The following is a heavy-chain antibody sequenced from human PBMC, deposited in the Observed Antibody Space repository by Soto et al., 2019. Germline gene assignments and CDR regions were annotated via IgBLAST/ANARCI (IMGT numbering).Heavy chain of an antibody. CDR2: TSAYNGNT. V-gene: IGHV1-18*01. Sequence: ASVKVSCKASGYTFTSDGISGVRQAPGQGLEWMGWTSAYNGNTNYAQKLQGRVTMTTDTSTSTAYMELRSLRSDDTAVYYCARRSVPAASRAVYYYYGMDVWGQGTTVTVSS. J-gene: IGHJ6*02. CDR1: GYTFTSDG. D-gene: IGHD2-2*01. CDR3: ARRSVPAASRAVYYYYGMDV.